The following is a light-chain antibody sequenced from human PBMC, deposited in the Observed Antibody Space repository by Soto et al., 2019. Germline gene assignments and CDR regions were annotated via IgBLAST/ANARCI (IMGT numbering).Light chain of an antibody. J-gene: IGKJ1*01. V-gene: IGKV1-17*01. CDR1: QTISSW. CDR2: AAS. CDR3: LQHNSYPRT. Sequence: DIQMTQSPSTLSGSVGDRVTITCRASQTISSWLACYQQKPGKAPKRLIYAASSLQSGVPSRFSGSGSGTEFTLTISSLQPEDFATYYCLQHNSYPRTFGQGTKVDI.